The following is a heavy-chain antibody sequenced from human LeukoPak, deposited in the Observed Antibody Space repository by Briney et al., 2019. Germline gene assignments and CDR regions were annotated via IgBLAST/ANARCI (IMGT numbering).Heavy chain of an antibody. D-gene: IGHD3-22*01. J-gene: IGHJ4*02. CDR2: ISTYSGTT. V-gene: IGHV1-18*01. Sequence: ASVKVSCKASGYTFTSYGISWVRQAPGQGGEWVGWISTYSGTTNYTQKLQGRVTMTTDTSTTTAYMELRSLRSDDTAVYYCAREVSVFSSGYYNTQTFGTFDYWGQGTLVTVSS. CDR3: AREVSVFSSGYYNTQTFGTFDY. CDR1: GYTFTSYG.